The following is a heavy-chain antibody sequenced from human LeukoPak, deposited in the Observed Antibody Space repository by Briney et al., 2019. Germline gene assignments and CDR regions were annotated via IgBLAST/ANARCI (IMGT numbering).Heavy chain of an antibody. CDR1: GFTFSSYS. CDR2: ISGSGGST. CDR3: AKRSVPFGDDYFDY. D-gene: IGHD3-10*01. V-gene: IGHV3-23*01. Sequence: GGSLRLSCAASGFTFSSYSMNWVRQAPGKGLEWVSAISGSGGSTYYADSVKGRFTISRDNSKNTLYLQMNSLRAEDTAVYYCAKRSVPFGDDYFDYWGQGTLVTVSS. J-gene: IGHJ4*02.